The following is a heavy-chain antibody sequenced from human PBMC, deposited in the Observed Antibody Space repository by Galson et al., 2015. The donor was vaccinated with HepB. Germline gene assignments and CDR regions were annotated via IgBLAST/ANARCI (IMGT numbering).Heavy chain of an antibody. CDR3: TTDFRRPRLNNWN. D-gene: IGHD1-20*01. V-gene: IGHV3-15*07. CDR1: GFTFSNAW. CDR2: IKSKTDGGTT. J-gene: IGHJ4*02. Sequence: SLRLSCAASGFTFSNAWMNWVRQAPGKGLEWVGRIKSKTDGGTTDYAPPVKGRFAISRDDSKNTLYLQMNSLKTEDTAVYYCTTDFRRPRLNNWNWGQGTLVTVSS.